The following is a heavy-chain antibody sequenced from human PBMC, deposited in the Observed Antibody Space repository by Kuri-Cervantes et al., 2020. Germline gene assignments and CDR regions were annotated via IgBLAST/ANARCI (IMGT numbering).Heavy chain of an antibody. J-gene: IGHJ4*02. CDR3: ARSGLWFGTPYYFDY. CDR2: IYYSGST. Sequence: SETLSLTCTVSGGSISSYYWSWIRQPPGKGLEWIGYIYYSGSTNYNPSLKSRVTISVDTSKNQFSLKLSSVTAADTAVYYCARSGLWFGTPYYFDYWGQGTLVTVSS. CDR1: GGSISSYY. V-gene: IGHV4-59*12. D-gene: IGHD3-10*01.